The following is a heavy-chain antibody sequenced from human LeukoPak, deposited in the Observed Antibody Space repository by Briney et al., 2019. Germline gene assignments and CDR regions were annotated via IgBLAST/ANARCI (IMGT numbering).Heavy chain of an antibody. CDR2: ISGSGGST. V-gene: IGHV3-23*01. J-gene: IGHJ4*02. D-gene: IGHD1-26*01. CDR1: GFTFNTYA. Sequence: GGSLRLSCAASGFTFNTYAMNWVRQAPGKGLEWVSAISGSGGSTYYADSVKGRFTISRDNSKNTLYLQMNSLRAEDTAVYYCAKGVVGATSLWGQGTLVTVSS. CDR3: AKGVVGATSL.